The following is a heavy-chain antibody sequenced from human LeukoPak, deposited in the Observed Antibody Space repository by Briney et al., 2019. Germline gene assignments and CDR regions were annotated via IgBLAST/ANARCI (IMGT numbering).Heavy chain of an antibody. Sequence: KTSETLSLTCTVSGGSISSGGYYWSWIRQPPGKGLEWIGYIYHSGSTYYNPSLKSRVTISVDTSKNQFSLKLSSVTAADTAVYYCARAYFGYSSGWYRVDWFDPWGQGTLVTVSS. CDR1: GGSISSGGYY. CDR3: ARAYFGYSSGWYRVDWFDP. D-gene: IGHD6-19*01. J-gene: IGHJ5*02. CDR2: IYHSGST. V-gene: IGHV4-30-2*05.